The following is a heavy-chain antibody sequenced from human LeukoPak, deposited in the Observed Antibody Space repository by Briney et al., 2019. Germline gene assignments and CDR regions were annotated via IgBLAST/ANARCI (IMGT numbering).Heavy chain of an antibody. D-gene: IGHD3-10*01. CDR2: INTNTGNP. Sequence: ASVKVSCKASGYTFTGYYIHWVRQAPGQGLEWMGWINTNTGNPTYAQGFTGRFVFSLDTSVSTAYLQISSLKAEDIAVYYCARNYYGSGSYYYYYYYMDVWGKGTTVTVSS. CDR3: ARNYYGSGSYYYYYYYMDV. V-gene: IGHV7-4-1*02. J-gene: IGHJ6*03. CDR1: GYTFTGYY.